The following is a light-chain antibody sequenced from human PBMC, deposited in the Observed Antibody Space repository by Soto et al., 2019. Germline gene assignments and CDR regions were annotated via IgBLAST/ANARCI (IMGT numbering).Light chain of an antibody. CDR3: QACDSNIAA. J-gene: IGLJ2*01. CDR2: QDT. Sequence: SYELTQSPAVSVSPGQTVSITCSGDKLGNRYACWYQQKPGQSPVLVIYQDTKRPSGIPERFSGSNSGNTATLTISGTQAMDEADYYCQACDSNIAAFGGGTKLTVL. V-gene: IGLV3-1*01. CDR1: KLGNRY.